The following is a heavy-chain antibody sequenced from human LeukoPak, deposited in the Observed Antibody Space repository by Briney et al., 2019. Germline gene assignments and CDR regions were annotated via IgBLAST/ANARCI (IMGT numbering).Heavy chain of an antibody. CDR2: ISWNSGAV. V-gene: IGHV3-9*03. D-gene: IGHD3-10*01. CDR3: AKGSGNMVRGVLFDY. J-gene: IGHJ4*02. CDR1: GFSFSTYA. Sequence: GGSLRLSCAASGFSFSTYAMYWVRQAPGKGLEWVSGISWNSGAVGYADSVKGRFTISRDNAKNSLYLQMNSLRAEDMALYYCAKGSGNMVRGVLFDYWGQGTLVTVSS.